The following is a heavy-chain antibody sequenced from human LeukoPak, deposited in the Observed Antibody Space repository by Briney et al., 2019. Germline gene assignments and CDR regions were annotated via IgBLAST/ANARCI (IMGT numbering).Heavy chain of an antibody. V-gene: IGHV3-74*01. CDR3: ARDLVVTSAY. J-gene: IGHJ4*02. D-gene: IGHD2-2*01. CDR2: INGDGSST. Sequence: PGGSLRLSCAASGFTFSSYWMHWVRQAPGKGLVWVSRINGDGSSTTYADSVKGRFTISRDNAKNTLYLQVNGLRAEDTAVYYCARDLVVTSAYWGQGTLVTVSS. CDR1: GFTFSSYW.